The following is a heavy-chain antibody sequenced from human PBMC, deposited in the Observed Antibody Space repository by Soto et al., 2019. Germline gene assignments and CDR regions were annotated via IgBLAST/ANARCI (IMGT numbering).Heavy chain of an antibody. CDR2: IIPIFGTA. V-gene: IGHV1-69*13. CDR1: GGTFSSYA. J-gene: IGHJ4*02. CDR3: ARVDAYGEPLRYFFEY. Sequence: EAIRPASVKVSCKASGGTFSSYAISWVRQAPGQGLEWMGGIIPIFGTANYAQKFQGRVTITADESTSTAYMELSSLRSEDTAVYYCARVDAYGEPLRYFFEYWGQGTLVNVSS. D-gene: IGHD4-17*01.